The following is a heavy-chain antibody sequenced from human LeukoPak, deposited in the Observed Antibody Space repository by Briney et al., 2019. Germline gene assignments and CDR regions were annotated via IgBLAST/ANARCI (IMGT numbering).Heavy chain of an antibody. D-gene: IGHD1-26*01. CDR2: ISGSGGST. CDR3: AKDSLVGGIDY. V-gene: IGHV3-23*01. CDR1: GFTFSSYS. J-gene: IGHJ4*02. Sequence: GGSLRLSCAASGFTFSSYSVNWVRQAPGKGLEWVSAISGSGGSTYYADSVKGRFTISRDNSKNTLYLQMNSLRAEDTAVYYCAKDSLVGGIDYWGQGTLVTVSS.